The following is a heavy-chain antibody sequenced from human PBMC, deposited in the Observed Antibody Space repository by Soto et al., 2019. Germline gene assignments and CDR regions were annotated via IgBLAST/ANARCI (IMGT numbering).Heavy chain of an antibody. V-gene: IGHV3-15*01. CDR3: TTAGWELLELDAFDI. J-gene: IGHJ3*02. CDR2: IKSKTDGGTT. D-gene: IGHD2-15*01. CDR1: GFTFSNAW. Sequence: GGSLRLSCAASGFTFSNAWMSWVRQAPGKGLEWVGRIKSKTDGGTTDYAAPVKGRFTISRDDSKNTLYLQMNSLKTEDTAVYYCTTAGWELLELDAFDIWGQGTMVTVSS.